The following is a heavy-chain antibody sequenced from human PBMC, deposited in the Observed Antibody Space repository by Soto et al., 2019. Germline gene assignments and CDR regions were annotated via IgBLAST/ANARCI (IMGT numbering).Heavy chain of an antibody. CDR3: ARRWLGLGLSDV. CDR2: IYYSGST. Sequence: LSLTCTVSGGSISSSSYYWGWIRQPPGKGLEWIGSIYYSGSTYYNPSLKSRVTISVDTSKNQFSLKLSSVTAADTAVYYCARRWLGLGLSDVWGQGTTVTVSS. V-gene: IGHV4-39*01. CDR1: GGSISSSSYY. J-gene: IGHJ6*02. D-gene: IGHD3-9*01.